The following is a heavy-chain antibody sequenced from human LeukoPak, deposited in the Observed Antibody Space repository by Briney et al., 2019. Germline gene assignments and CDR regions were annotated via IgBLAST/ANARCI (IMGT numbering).Heavy chain of an antibody. Sequence: GGSLRLSCAASGFTVSSNYMSWVRQAPGKGLEWVSGIYSGGSIYDAVSVKGRFTISRDNSKITLYLQMNRLRAEDTAVYCCARDLRGFDLWGQGTTVTVSS. CDR2: IYSGGSI. V-gene: IGHV3-66*01. CDR1: GFTVSSNY. CDR3: ARDLRGFDL. J-gene: IGHJ6*02. D-gene: IGHD3-10*01.